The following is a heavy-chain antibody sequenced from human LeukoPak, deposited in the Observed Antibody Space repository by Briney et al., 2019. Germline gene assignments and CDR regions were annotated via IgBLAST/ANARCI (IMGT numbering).Heavy chain of an antibody. CDR3: ARESLLPMVKGRGNWFDP. CDR1: GGSISSSNW. D-gene: IGHD4/OR15-4a*01. CDR2: IYHSGST. J-gene: IGHJ5*02. Sequence: SGTLSLTCAVSGGSISSSNWWSWVRQPPGKGLEWIGEIYHSGSTNYNPSLKSRVTISVDKSKNQFSLKLSSVTAADTAVYYCARESLLPMVKGRGNWFDPWGQGTLVTVSS. V-gene: IGHV4-4*02.